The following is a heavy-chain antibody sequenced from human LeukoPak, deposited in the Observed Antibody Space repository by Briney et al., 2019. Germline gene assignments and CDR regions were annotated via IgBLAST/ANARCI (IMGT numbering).Heavy chain of an antibody. D-gene: IGHD3-16*01. V-gene: IGHV3-66*01. J-gene: IGHJ3*01. CDR3: ARDFGSERSYIFDL. CDR1: GFIVGNNY. Sequence: QSGGSLRLSCAASGFIVGNNYMNWVRQAPGKGLEWVSVIYGGGSTYNADSVKDRFVISRDDYKNMLYLQMYSLRVEDTAMYYCARDFGSERSYIFDLWGPGTKVTVSS. CDR2: IYGGGST.